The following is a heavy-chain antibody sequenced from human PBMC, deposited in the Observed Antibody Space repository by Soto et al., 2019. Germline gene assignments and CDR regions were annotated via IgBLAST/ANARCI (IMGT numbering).Heavy chain of an antibody. Sequence: GGSLRLSCAASGFTFSNAWMSWVRQAPGKGLEWVGRIKSKTDGGTTDYAAPVKGRFTISRDDSKNTLYLQMNSLKTEDTAVYYCTIPRGNYGGNPYYYYGMDVWGQGTTVTVSS. V-gene: IGHV3-15*01. CDR3: TIPRGNYGGNPYYYYGMDV. D-gene: IGHD4-17*01. CDR1: GFTFSNAW. J-gene: IGHJ6*02. CDR2: IKSKTDGGTT.